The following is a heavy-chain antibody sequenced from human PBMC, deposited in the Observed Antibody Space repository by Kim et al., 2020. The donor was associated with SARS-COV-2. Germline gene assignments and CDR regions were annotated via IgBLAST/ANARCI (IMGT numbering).Heavy chain of an antibody. V-gene: IGHV3-74*01. D-gene: IGHD6-19*01. CDR3: VRCSSDWKGIDF. J-gene: IGHJ4*02. Sequence: NYADSVKCRITISKGNAKNTLYLQMNSQRVEDTAVYFCVRCSSDWKGIDFWGQGTLVTVSS.